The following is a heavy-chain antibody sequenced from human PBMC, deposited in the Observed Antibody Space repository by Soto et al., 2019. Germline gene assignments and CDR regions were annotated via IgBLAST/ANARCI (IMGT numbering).Heavy chain of an antibody. CDR1: GGTFSSYT. Sequence: QVQLVQSGAEVKKPGSSVKVSCKASGGTFSSYTISWVRQAPGQGLEWMGRIIPILGIANYAQKFQGRVTIXXDXSXSTAYMELSSLRSEDTAVYYCARDGAAAGTHYGMDVWGQGTTVTVSS. V-gene: IGHV1-69*08. CDR3: ARDGAAAGTHYGMDV. J-gene: IGHJ6*02. CDR2: IIPILGIA. D-gene: IGHD6-13*01.